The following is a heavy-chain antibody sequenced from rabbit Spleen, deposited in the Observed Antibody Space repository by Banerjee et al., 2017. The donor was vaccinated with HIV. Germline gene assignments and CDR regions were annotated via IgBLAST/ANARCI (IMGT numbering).Heavy chain of an antibody. CDR3: ARDGGGSNSYYAMNL. D-gene: IGHD8-1*01. V-gene: IGHV1S45*01. CDR1: GFSFSDGYV. J-gene: IGHJ6*01. CDR2: INSFSGTT. Sequence: QQQLVESGGGLVKPGGSLTLTCTASGFSFSDGYVMCWVRQAPGKGLEWIACINSFSGTTVYATWAKGRFTISRASSTTVTLQMTSLTAADTASYLCARDGGGSNSYYAMNLWGQGTLVTVS.